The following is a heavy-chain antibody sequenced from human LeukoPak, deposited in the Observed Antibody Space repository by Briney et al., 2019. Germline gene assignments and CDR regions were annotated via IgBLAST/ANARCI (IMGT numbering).Heavy chain of an antibody. CDR3: ARLWLGNYFDY. V-gene: IGHV4-39*01. J-gene: IGHJ4*02. Sequence: PSETLSLTCTVSGASISSSSYYWGWIRQPPGKGLEWIGSIYYSGSTYYNPSLKSRVTISVDMSKNQFSLKLSSVTAADTAVYYCARLWLGNYFDYWGQGTLVTVSS. D-gene: IGHD3-10*01. CDR2: IYYSGST. CDR1: GASISSSSYY.